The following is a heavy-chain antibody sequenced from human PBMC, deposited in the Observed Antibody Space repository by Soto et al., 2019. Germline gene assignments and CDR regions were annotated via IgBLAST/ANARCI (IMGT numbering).Heavy chain of an antibody. CDR2: ISGPSAST. D-gene: IGHD3-10*01. CDR3: AKDRWADGSGSPDY. V-gene: IGHV3-23*01. Sequence: GGSLRLSCAASGFTFTSYAMNWVRQAPGKGLEWVSGISGPSASTSYADSVKGRFAISRDISKNTVYLQMSSLRAEDTAVYYCAKDRWADGSGSPDYWGQGALVTVSS. CDR1: GFTFTSYA. J-gene: IGHJ4*02.